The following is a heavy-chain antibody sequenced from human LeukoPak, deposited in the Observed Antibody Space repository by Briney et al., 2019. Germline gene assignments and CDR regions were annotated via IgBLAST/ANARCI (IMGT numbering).Heavy chain of an antibody. CDR2: INTDGSST. Sequence: PGGSLRLSCAASGFTISSYWMHWVRQAPGKGLVWVSRINTDGSSTSYADSVKGRFTISRDNAKNTLYLQMNSLRAEDTAVYYCARGGLDYDFWSPDAFDIWGQGTMVTVSS. V-gene: IGHV3-74*01. D-gene: IGHD3-3*01. CDR1: GFTISSYW. J-gene: IGHJ3*02. CDR3: ARGGLDYDFWSPDAFDI.